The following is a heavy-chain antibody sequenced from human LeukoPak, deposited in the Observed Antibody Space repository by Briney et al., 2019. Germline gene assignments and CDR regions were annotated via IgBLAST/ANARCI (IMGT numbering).Heavy chain of an antibody. CDR3: ARDLGFGELGY. J-gene: IGHJ4*02. CDR2: ISSNGGST. CDR1: GFTFSNAW. V-gene: IGHV3-64*01. D-gene: IGHD3-10*01. Sequence: GGSLRLSCAASGFTFSNAWMSWVRQAPGKGLEYVSAISSNGGSTYYANSVKGRFTISRDNSKNTLYLQMGSLRAEDMAVYYCARDLGFGELGYRGQGTLVTVSS.